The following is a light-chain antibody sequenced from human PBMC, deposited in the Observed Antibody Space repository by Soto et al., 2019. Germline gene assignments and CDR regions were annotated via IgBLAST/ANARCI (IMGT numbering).Light chain of an antibody. V-gene: IGKV3-20*01. Sequence: EIVLTQSPGTLSLSPGERATLSCRASQSLTSSYLAWYQQKPGQAPRLLIFGASSRATGIPDRFSGSGSGTDFTLTISRLEPEDFAVYYCQQHGISHITFGQGTRLEIK. CDR3: QQHGISHIT. CDR1: QSLTSSY. J-gene: IGKJ5*01. CDR2: GAS.